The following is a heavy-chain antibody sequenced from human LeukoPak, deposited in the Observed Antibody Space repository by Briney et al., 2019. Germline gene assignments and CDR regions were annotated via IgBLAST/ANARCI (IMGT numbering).Heavy chain of an antibody. D-gene: IGHD1-26*01. CDR1: GDSITSGSYY. Sequence: SETLSLICTVSGDSITSGSYYWSWIRQPAGKGLEWIGRIYTTGSTSYNPSLKSRVTISLDMSKNQFSLKLSSVTAADTAVYYCARDSGSYPLDYWGQGTLVTVSS. CDR3: ARDSGSYPLDY. CDR2: IYTTGST. J-gene: IGHJ4*02. V-gene: IGHV4-61*02.